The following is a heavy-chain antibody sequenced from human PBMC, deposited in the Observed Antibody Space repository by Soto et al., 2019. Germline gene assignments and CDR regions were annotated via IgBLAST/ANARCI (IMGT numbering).Heavy chain of an antibody. V-gene: IGHV4-39*01. CDR3: ASSSFLRSGDLFHGLDV. CDR2: VYYGGRS. Sequence: ETLSLTCTVSSAPVSSTTYTWGWIRQPPGKGLEWVASVYYGGRSYYNPSLNSRVTISVDTSKNQFSLKMTSVTAADTAVYYCASSSFLRSGDLFHGLDVWGQGTTVTVS. CDR1: SAPVSSTTYT. D-gene: IGHD3-10*01. J-gene: IGHJ6*02.